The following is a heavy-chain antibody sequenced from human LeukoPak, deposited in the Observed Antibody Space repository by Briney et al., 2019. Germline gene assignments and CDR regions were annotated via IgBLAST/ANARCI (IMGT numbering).Heavy chain of an antibody. D-gene: IGHD3-16*01. CDR3: ARDAYTSGADY. Sequence: AAVKDSCKASGYTFSSYGISWVRQALGQGLEWMGWISVYNGNTNNIQKLQGRVTMTRDTSTNTAYMELRSLRSDDTAVYYCARDAYTSGADYWGQGTLVTVSS. J-gene: IGHJ4*02. CDR2: ISVYNGNT. V-gene: IGHV1-18*01. CDR1: GYTFSSYG.